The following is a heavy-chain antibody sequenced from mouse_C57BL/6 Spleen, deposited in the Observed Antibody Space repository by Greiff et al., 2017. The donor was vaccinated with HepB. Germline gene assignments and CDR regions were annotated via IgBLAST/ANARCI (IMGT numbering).Heavy chain of an antibody. J-gene: IGHJ4*01. D-gene: IGHD1-1*01. CDR1: GYTFTSYW. CDR3: ARGRYFITTVVGAYYAMDY. Sequence: QVQLQQPGAELVMPGASVKLSCKASGYTFTSYWMHWVKQRPGQGLEWIGEIDPSDSYTNYNQKFKGKSTLTVDKSSSTAYMQLSSLTSEDSAVYYCARGRYFITTVVGAYYAMDYWGQGTSVTVSS. CDR2: IDPSDSYT. V-gene: IGHV1-69*01.